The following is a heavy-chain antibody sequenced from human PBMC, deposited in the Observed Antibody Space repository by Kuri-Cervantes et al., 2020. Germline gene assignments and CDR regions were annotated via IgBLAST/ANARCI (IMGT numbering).Heavy chain of an antibody. Sequence: SETLSLTCTVSGGSISSGNYYWSWIRQPAGKGLEWIGRIYTSGSTNYNPSLKSRVTISVDTSKNQFSLKLSSVTAADTAVYYCASAGRDRDYYYGMDVWGQGTTVTVSS. CDR1: GGSISSGNYY. J-gene: IGHJ6*02. CDR3: ASAGRDRDYYYGMDV. CDR2: IYTSGST. D-gene: IGHD3-10*01. V-gene: IGHV4-61*02.